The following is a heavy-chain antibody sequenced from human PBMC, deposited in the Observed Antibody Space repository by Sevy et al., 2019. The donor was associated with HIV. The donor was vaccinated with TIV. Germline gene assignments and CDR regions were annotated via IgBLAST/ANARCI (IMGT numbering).Heavy chain of an antibody. CDR3: ARSPQEYSYGYGLIDY. Sequence: GESLKISCKGSGYSFTSFWIGWVRQMPRKGLEWMGIIYPGDSDTRYSPSFQGQVTISADKSISTAYLQWSSLKASDTAMYYCARSPQEYSYGYGLIDYWGQGTLVTVSS. CDR1: GYSFTSFW. V-gene: IGHV5-51*01. CDR2: IYPGDSDT. J-gene: IGHJ4*02. D-gene: IGHD5-18*01.